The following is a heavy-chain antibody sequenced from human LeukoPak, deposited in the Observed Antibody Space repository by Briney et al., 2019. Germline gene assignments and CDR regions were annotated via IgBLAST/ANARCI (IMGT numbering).Heavy chain of an antibody. V-gene: IGHV3-48*03. CDR1: GFTFSSYE. Sequence: GGSLRLSCAASGFTFSSYEMNWVRQAPGKGLEWVSYISSSGSTIYYADSVKGRFTISRDNAKNSLYLQMNSLRAEDTAVYDCARKGLRIAGFNPWGQGTLVTVSS. D-gene: IGHD1-26*01. CDR2: ISSSGSTI. CDR3: ARKGLRIAGFNP. J-gene: IGHJ5*02.